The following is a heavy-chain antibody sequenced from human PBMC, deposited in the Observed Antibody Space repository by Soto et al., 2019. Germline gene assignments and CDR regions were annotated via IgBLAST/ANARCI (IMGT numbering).Heavy chain of an antibody. J-gene: IGHJ6*02. CDR2: ISGSGGST. CDR1: GFTFSNYA. Sequence: PGGSLRLSCAASGFTFSNYAMSWVRQAPGKGLELVSAISGSGGSTYYVDSVKGRFTISRDNSKNTLYLQMNSLRAEDTAVYYCAKGLLAAAGTGTYYYYGMDVWGQGTTVTVSS. CDR3: AKGLLAAAGTGTYYYYGMDV. D-gene: IGHD6-13*01. V-gene: IGHV3-23*01.